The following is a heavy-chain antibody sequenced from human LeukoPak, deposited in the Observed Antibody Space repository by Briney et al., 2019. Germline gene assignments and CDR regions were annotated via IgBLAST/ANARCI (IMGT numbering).Heavy chain of an antibody. D-gene: IGHD6-19*01. Sequence: KTSETLSLTCTVSGGSISNYNWSWIRQPAGEGLEWIGRISTSGSPNYNPSLKSRVTLSVDTSKNQFSLKLTSVTAADTAVYYCARGSGWFFSNFYGMDIWGQGTTVTVSS. V-gene: IGHV4-4*07. CDR3: ARGSGWFFSNFYGMDI. CDR1: GGSISNYN. CDR2: ISTSGSP. J-gene: IGHJ6*02.